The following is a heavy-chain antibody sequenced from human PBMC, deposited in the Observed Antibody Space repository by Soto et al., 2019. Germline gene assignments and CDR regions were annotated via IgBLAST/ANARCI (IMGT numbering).Heavy chain of an antibody. CDR1: GYTFTSYA. CDR2: INAGNGNT. D-gene: IGHD6-13*01. CDR3: AMDVAAADY. J-gene: IGHJ4*02. V-gene: IGHV1-3*05. Sequence: QVQLVQSGAEEKKPGASVKVSCKASGYTFTSYAMHWVRQAPGQRLEWMGWINAGNGNTKHSQKLQGRVTITTDTSASTTYMELSSLRSEDTAVDYFAMDVAAADYWGQGTRVTVSS.